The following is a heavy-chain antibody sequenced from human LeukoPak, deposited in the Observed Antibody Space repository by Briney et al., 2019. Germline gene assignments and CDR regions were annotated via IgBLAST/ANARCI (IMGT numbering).Heavy chain of an antibody. Sequence: ASVKVSCKASGYTFTCYDINWVRQATGQGLEWTGWMNPNSGNTGYVQKFQGRVTMTRNTSISTAYMELSSLRSEDTAVYYCARVVVRGVHPLGYWGQGTLVTVSS. D-gene: IGHD3-10*01. J-gene: IGHJ4*02. V-gene: IGHV1-8*01. CDR3: ARVVVRGVHPLGY. CDR2: MNPNSGNT. CDR1: GYTFTCYD.